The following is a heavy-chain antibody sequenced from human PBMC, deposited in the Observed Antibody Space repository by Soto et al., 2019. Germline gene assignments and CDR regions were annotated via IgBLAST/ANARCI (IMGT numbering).Heavy chain of an antibody. CDR1: GGSFSGYY. J-gene: IGHJ3*02. CDR3: ARCVDLYGSGGSCLDAFDI. CDR2: INHSGST. D-gene: IGHD2-15*01. V-gene: IGHV4-34*01. Sequence: QVQLQQWGAGLLKPSETLSLTCAVYGGSFSGYYWSWIRQPPGKGLEWIGEINHSGSTNYNPSLKSRVTISVDTSKNQFSLKLSSVTAADTAVYYCARCVDLYGSGGSCLDAFDIWGQGTMVTVSS.